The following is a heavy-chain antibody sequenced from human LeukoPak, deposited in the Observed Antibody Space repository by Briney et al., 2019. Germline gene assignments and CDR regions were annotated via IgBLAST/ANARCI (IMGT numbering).Heavy chain of an antibody. D-gene: IGHD5-12*01. CDR2: IYHGGST. J-gene: IGHJ5*02. CDR3: ARHVDGRSWFDP. V-gene: IGHV4-4*02. Sequence: SETLSLTCAVSGGSISSSNWWSWVRQPPGKGLEWIGEIYHGGSTNYNPSLKSRVTISLDKSKNQFSLKLSSVTAEDTAVYYCARHVDGRSWFDPWGQGTLVTVSS. CDR1: GGSISSSNW.